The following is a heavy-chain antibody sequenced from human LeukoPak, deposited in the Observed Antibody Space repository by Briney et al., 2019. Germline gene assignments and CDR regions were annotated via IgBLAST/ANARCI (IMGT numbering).Heavy chain of an antibody. D-gene: IGHD3-22*01. J-gene: IGHJ6*03. V-gene: IGHV3-11*01. CDR1: GFTFSDYY. Sequence: GSLRLSCAASGFTFSDYYMSWIRQAPGKGLEWVSYISSSGSTIYYADSVKGRFTISRDNAKNSLYLQMNSLRAEDTAVYYCARDRYYYYDSSGYYYGYYMDVWGKGTTVTVSS. CDR2: ISSSGSTI. CDR3: ARDRYYYYDSSGYYYGYYMDV.